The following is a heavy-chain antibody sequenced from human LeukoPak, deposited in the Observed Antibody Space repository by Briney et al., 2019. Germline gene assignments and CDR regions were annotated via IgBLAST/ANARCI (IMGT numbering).Heavy chain of an antibody. D-gene: IGHD3-9*01. CDR1: GFTFSSYA. CDR2: ISYDGSNK. Sequence: GRSLRLSCAASGFTFSSYAMHWVRQAPGKGLEWVAVISYDGSNKYYADSVKGRFTISRDNSKNTLYLQMNSLRAEDTAVYYCASAHERIYDILTGPDYWGQGPLVTVSS. V-gene: IGHV3-30*04. CDR3: ASAHERIYDILTGPDY. J-gene: IGHJ4*02.